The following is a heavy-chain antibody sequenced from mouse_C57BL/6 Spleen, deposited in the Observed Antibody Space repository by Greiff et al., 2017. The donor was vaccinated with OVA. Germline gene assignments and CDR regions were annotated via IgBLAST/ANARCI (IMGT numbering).Heavy chain of an antibody. V-gene: IGHV14-4*01. J-gene: IGHJ2*01. Sequence: EVQLQQSGAELVRPGASVKLSCTASGFNIKDDYMHWVKQRPEQGLEWIGWIDPENGDTEYASKFQGKATITADTSSNTAYLQLSSLTSEDTAVNYCTRDYGSSSFDYWGQGTTLTVSS. CDR2: IDPENGDT. CDR1: GFNIKDDY. CDR3: TRDYGSSSFDY. D-gene: IGHD1-1*01.